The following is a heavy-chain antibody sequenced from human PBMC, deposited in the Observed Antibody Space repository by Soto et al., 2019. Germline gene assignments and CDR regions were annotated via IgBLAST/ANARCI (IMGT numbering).Heavy chain of an antibody. CDR1: GFTFSSYG. Sequence: PGESLKISCAASGFTFSSYGMHWVRQAPGKGLEWVAVISYDGSNKYYADSVKGRFTISRDNSKNTLYLQMNSLRAEDTAVYYCAKGNWFHAFDIWGQGTMVTVSS. J-gene: IGHJ3*02. CDR2: ISYDGSNK. CDR3: AKGNWFHAFDI. D-gene: IGHD3-9*01. V-gene: IGHV3-30*18.